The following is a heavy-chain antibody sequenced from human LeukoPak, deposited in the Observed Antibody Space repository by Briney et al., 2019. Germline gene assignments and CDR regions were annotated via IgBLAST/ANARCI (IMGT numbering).Heavy chain of an antibody. V-gene: IGHV4-38-2*02. D-gene: IGHD1-26*01. CDR2: IYHSGST. Sequence: SSETLSLTCTVSGYSISSGSYWGWIRQPPGKGREWIGSIYHSGSTYYNPSLKGRVTISVDTSKNQFSLKLSSVTAADTAVYYCARDSGERVTGEGFDYWGQGTLVTVSS. CDR3: ARDSGERVTGEGFDY. CDR1: GYSISSGSY. J-gene: IGHJ4*02.